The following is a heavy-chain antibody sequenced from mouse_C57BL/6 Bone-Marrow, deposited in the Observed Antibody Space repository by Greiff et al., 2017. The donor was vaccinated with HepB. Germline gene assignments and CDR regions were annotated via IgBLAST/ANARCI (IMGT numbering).Heavy chain of an antibody. D-gene: IGHD1-1*01. CDR3: ARDRGFYYGSSYYAMDF. Sequence: EVMLVESGGGLVKPGGSLKLSCAASGFTFSSYAMSWVRQTPEKRLEWVATISDGGSYTYYPDNVKGRFTISRDNAKNNLYLQMSHLKSEDTAMYYCARDRGFYYGSSYYAMDFWGQGTSVTVSS. V-gene: IGHV5-4*01. CDR1: GFTFSSYA. CDR2: ISDGGSYT. J-gene: IGHJ4*01.